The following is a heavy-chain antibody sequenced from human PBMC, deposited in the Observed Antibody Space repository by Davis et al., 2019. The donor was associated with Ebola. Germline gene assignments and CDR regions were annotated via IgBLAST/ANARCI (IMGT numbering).Heavy chain of an antibody. J-gene: IGHJ3*02. V-gene: IGHV1-2*04. CDR1: GYTFTGYY. Sequence: AASVQVSCKPSGYTFTGYYIHWVRHAPGQGLEWMGWINPNSGGTNYAQKFQAWVTMTRDTSISTAYMELSRLRSDDTAVYYCARGDDYGGTEGAFDIWGQGTMVTVSS. CDR3: ARGDDYGGTEGAFDI. D-gene: IGHD4-23*01. CDR2: INPNSGGT.